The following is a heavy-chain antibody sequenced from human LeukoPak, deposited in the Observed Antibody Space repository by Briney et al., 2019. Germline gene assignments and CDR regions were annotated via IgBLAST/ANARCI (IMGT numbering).Heavy chain of an antibody. D-gene: IGHD4-17*01. CDR2: ISYDGSNN. Sequence: GGSLRLSCAASGFTFSSYGMHWVRQAPGKGLEWVAFISYDGSNNFYEDSVKGRFTISRDNAKNSLYLQVNSLRAEDTAVYYCARIMITVTTSDYWGQGTLVTVSS. CDR1: GFTFSSYG. V-gene: IGHV3-30*03. J-gene: IGHJ4*02. CDR3: ARIMITVTTSDY.